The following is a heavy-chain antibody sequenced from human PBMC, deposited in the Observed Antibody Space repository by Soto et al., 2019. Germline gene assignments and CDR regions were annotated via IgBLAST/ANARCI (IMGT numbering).Heavy chain of an antibody. CDR2: INHSGST. CDR3: ARGGKRWLQPYYFDY. J-gene: IGHJ4*02. V-gene: IGHV4-34*01. Sequence: PSETLSLTCAVYGVCFSGYYCSWIRQPPGKGLEWIGEINHSGSTNYNPSLKSRVTISVDTSKNQFSLKLSSVTAADTAVYYCARGGKRWLQPYYFDYWGQGTLVTVSS. D-gene: IGHD5-12*01. CDR1: GVCFSGYY.